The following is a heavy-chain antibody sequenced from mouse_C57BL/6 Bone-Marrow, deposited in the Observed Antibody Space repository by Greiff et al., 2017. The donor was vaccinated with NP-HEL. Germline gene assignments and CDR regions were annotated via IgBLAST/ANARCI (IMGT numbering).Heavy chain of an antibody. D-gene: IGHD1-1*01. CDR3: ARAGSKGFAY. CDR2: ISYDGSN. V-gene: IGHV3-6*01. Sequence: EVQLVESGPGLVKPSQSLSLTCSVTGYSITSGYYWNWIRQFPGNKLEWMGYISYDGSNNYNPSLKNRISITRDTSKNQFFLKLNSVTTEDTATYYCARAGSKGFAYWGQGTLVTVSA. CDR1: GYSITSGYY. J-gene: IGHJ3*01.